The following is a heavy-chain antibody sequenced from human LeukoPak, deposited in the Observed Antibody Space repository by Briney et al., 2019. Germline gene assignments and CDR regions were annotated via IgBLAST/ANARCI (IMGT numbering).Heavy chain of an antibody. Sequence: GESLKISCKASGYTFTSYAMHWVRQAPGQRLEWMGWINAGNGNTKYSQNFQGRVTVTRGTSASTVYMELSSLRSEDTAVYYCTSTLGYCSGGSCYRFDNWGQGTLVTVSS. CDR2: INAGNGNT. CDR3: TSTLGYCSGGSCYRFDN. J-gene: IGHJ4*02. V-gene: IGHV1-3*01. CDR1: GYTFTSYA. D-gene: IGHD2-15*01.